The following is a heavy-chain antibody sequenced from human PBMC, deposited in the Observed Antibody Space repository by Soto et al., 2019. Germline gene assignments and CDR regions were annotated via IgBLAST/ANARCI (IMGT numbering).Heavy chain of an antibody. CDR2: LYWNDDE. CDR1: GFSINTGGVG. Sequence: QITLRESGPTLVNPTQTLTLSCTLSGFSINTGGVGVGWIRQPPGKAPEWLALLYWNDDEWHSPSLRYRLSVTKDASENRVVLTMTHLDPTDTGTYYCAKRRAISNKLFFDHWGQGALVTVSS. CDR3: AKRRAISNKLFFDH. V-gene: IGHV2-5*01. D-gene: IGHD4-4*01. J-gene: IGHJ4*02.